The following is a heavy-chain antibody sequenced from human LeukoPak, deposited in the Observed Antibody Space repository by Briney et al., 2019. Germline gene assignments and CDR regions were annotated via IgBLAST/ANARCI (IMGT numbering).Heavy chain of an antibody. CDR1: EFTFSSYW. J-gene: IGHJ4*02. D-gene: IGHD5-24*01. CDR3: ARGVEMATPKDYFDY. Sequence: VGSLRLSCAASEFTFSSYWMHWVRQAPGKGLVWVSRINSDGSSTSYADSVKGRFTISRDNAKNTLYLQMNSLRAEDTAVYYCARGVEMATPKDYFDYWGQGTLVTVSS. V-gene: IGHV3-74*01. CDR2: INSDGSST.